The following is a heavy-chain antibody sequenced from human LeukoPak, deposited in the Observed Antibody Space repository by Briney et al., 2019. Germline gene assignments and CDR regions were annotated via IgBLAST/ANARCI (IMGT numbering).Heavy chain of an antibody. CDR3: AAREITSTSSYP. Sequence: GGSLKIPCKGTGYSFRSYWIGWVRQMSGEGVEWVGVIYPGESRTRYIPSLQGQVPTSDHKSINTSYLEWGSLKAPDTAIYYWAAREITSTSSYPWGQGTLVTVSS. D-gene: IGHD6-6*01. CDR1: GYSFRSYW. J-gene: IGHJ5*02. CDR2: IYPGESRT. V-gene: IGHV5-51*01.